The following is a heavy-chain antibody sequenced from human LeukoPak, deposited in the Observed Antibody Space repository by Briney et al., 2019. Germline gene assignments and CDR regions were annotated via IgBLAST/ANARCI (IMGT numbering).Heavy chain of an antibody. CDR1: GFTFSTKS. CDR3: ASRNCFEY. V-gene: IGHV3-48*02. J-gene: IGHJ4*02. Sequence: GGSLRLSCAVSGFTFSTKSMNWVRQAPGKGLEWVSYITADSGTTYYADSVKGRFTISRDNAKNSLYLQMNSLRDEDTAVYYCASRNCFEYWGQGTLVTVSS. CDR2: ITADSGTT.